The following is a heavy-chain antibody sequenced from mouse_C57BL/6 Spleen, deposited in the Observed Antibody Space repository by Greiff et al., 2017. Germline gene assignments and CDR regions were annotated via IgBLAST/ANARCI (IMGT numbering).Heavy chain of an antibody. CDR2: IYPRDGST. J-gene: IGHJ3*01. D-gene: IGHD1-1*01. V-gene: IGHV1-85*01. CDR3: ARTEIWDYYGSSSWFAY. CDR1: GYTFTSYD. Sequence: QVQLKESGPELVKPGASVKLSCKASGYTFTSYDINWVKQRPGQGLEWIGWIYPRDGSTKYNEKFKGKATLTVDTSSSTAYMELHSLTSEDSAVDFCARTEIWDYYGSSSWFAYWGQGTLVTVSA.